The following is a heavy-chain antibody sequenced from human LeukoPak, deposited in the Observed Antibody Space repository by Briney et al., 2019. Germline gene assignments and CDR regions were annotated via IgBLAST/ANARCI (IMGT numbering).Heavy chain of an antibody. V-gene: IGHV1-18*01. D-gene: IGHD2-15*01. Sequence: AASVKVSCKASGYTFTSYGISWVRQAPGQGLEWMGWTSAYNGNTNYAQKLQGRVTITTDTSTSTAYMELRSLRSDDTAVYYCARAGYCSGGSCLVEAFDIWGQGTMVTVSS. CDR3: ARAGYCSGGSCLVEAFDI. J-gene: IGHJ3*02. CDR1: GYTFTSYG. CDR2: TSAYNGNT.